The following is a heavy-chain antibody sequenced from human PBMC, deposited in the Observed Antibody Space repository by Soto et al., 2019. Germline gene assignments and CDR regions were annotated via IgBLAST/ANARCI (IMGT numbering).Heavy chain of an antibody. CDR1: GFTFRSFA. Sequence: EVQLLESGGGLVQPGGSLRLSCAASGFTFRSFAVAWVRQAPGKGLEWVTTIAVSGSTYYADSVKGRFTVSRDNSNNALYLQMSTLRAEDTAVYYCAKEPGVPVRGLDYWGQGTLVTVSS. CDR3: AKEPGVPVRGLDY. D-gene: IGHD3-10*01. CDR2: IAVSGST. J-gene: IGHJ4*02. V-gene: IGHV3-23*01.